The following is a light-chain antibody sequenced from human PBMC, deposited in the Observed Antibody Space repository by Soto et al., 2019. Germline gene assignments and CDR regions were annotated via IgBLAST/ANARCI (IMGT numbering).Light chain of an antibody. J-gene: IGLJ1*01. CDR2: DVT. V-gene: IGLV2-14*03. CDR1: SSDVGGYNY. CDR3: SSYTSATTGV. Sequence: QSALTQPASVSGSPGQSIAISCTGTSSDVGGYNYVSWYQQHPGKAPKLMTYDVTTRPSGVSNRFSGSKSGNTAALTISGLQAEDEADYYCSSYTSATTGVFGTGTKLTLL.